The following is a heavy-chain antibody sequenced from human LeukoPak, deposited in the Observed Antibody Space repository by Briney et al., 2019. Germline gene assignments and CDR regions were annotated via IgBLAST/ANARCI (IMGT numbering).Heavy chain of an antibody. CDR1: GGSISSGSYY. V-gene: IGHV4-61*02. Sequence: SETLSLTCTVSGGSISSGSYYWSWLRQPAGKGLEWIGGIYTSGSTNYNPSLKSRVTISVDTSKNQFSLKLSSVTAADTAVYYCARWNPITIFGPDAFDIWGQGTMVTVSS. CDR2: IYTSGST. J-gene: IGHJ3*02. D-gene: IGHD3-3*01. CDR3: ARWNPITIFGPDAFDI.